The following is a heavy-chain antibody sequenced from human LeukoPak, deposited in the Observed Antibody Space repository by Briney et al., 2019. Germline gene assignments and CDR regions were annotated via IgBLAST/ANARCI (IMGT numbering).Heavy chain of an antibody. Sequence: GESLKISCKGSGYSFTSYWIGWMRQMPGKGLEWMGIIYPGDSDTKYSPSFQGQVTISADKSISTAYLQWSSLKASDTAMYYCARLDHQTIRGRLYYFDYWGQGTLVTVSS. V-gene: IGHV5-51*01. CDR2: IYPGDSDT. CDR1: GYSFTSYW. D-gene: IGHD5-24*01. CDR3: ARLDHQTIRGRLYYFDY. J-gene: IGHJ4*02.